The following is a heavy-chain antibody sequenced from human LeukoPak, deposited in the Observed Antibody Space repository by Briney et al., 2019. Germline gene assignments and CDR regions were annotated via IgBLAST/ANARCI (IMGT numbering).Heavy chain of an antibody. V-gene: IGHV3-48*04. CDR2: ISSSGSTI. J-gene: IGHJ4*02. CDR1: GFTFSSYG. CDR3: ARAGTVYSSGWSGTYYFDY. Sequence: GGSLRLSCAASGFTFSSYGMSWVRQAPGKGLEWVSYISSSGSTIYYADSVKGRFTISRDNAKNSLYLQMNSLRAEDTAVYYCARAGTVYSSGWSGTYYFDYWGQGTLVTVSS. D-gene: IGHD6-19*01.